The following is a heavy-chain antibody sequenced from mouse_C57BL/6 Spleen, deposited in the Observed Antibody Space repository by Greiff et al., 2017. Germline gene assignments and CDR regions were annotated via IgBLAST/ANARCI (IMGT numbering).Heavy chain of an antibody. Sequence: QVQLQQPGAELVKPGASVKMSCKASGYTFTSYWMTWVKQRPGQGLEWIGDIYPGSGSTNYNEKFKSKATLTVDTSSSTAYMQLSSLTSEDSAVYYGAREELETTVVATNYFDYWGQGTTLTVSS. J-gene: IGHJ2*01. CDR3: AREELETTVVATNYFDY. CDR2: IYPGSGST. D-gene: IGHD1-1*01. V-gene: IGHV1-55*01. CDR1: GYTFTSYW.